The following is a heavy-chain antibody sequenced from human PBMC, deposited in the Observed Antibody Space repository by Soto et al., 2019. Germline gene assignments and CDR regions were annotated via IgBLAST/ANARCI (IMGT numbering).Heavy chain of an antibody. J-gene: IGHJ6*02. CDR2: IYYSGST. CDR3: ARAKKGSSSWYRGAGYYYGMDV. V-gene: IGHV4-59*01. CDR1: GGSISSYY. Sequence: ASETLSLTCTVSGGSISSYYWSWIRQPPGKGLEWIGYIYYSGSTNYNPSLKSRVTISVDTSKNQFSLKLSSVTAADTAVYYCARAKKGSSSWYRGAGYYYGMDVWGQGTTVTVSS. D-gene: IGHD6-13*01.